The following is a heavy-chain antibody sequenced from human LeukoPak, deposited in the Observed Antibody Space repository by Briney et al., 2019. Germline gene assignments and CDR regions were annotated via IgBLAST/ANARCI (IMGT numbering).Heavy chain of an antibody. CDR3: AKAYTVSVVGNWFDL. V-gene: IGHV3-23*01. J-gene: IGHJ5*02. CDR2: IRDIGTST. D-gene: IGHD2-2*01. CDR1: GFRFSNYA. Sequence: PGGSLRLSCVASGFRFSNYAMSWVRQAPGKGLEWVSGIRDIGTSTYYTDSVQGRFTISRDNSKNTLYLQMNSLRAEDTAVYYCAKAYTVSVVGNWFDLWGQGTLVTVSS.